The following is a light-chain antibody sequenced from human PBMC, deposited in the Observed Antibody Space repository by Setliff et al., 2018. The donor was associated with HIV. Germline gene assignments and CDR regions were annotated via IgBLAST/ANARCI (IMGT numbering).Light chain of an antibody. Sequence: DIVMTQSPESLAVSLGERATINCRSSQSLLYSANNKNFLAWYQQKLGQPPKLLIYWASSRESGVPDRFSGSGSGTDFTLTINSVQAEDVAIYYCQQYLSPPATFGQGTRWIS. CDR1: QSLLYSANNKNF. J-gene: IGKJ1*01. CDR2: WAS. CDR3: QQYLSPPAT. V-gene: IGKV4-1*01.